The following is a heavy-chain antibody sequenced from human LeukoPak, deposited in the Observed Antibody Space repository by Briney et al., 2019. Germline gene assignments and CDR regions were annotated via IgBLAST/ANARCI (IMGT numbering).Heavy chain of an antibody. V-gene: IGHV1-8*02. CDR2: MNPNSGNT. CDR1: GGTFSSYA. D-gene: IGHD2-2*01. Sequence: ASVKVSCKASGGTFSSYAISWVRQAPGQGLEWMGWMNPNSGNTGYAQKFQGRVTMTRNTSISTAYMELSSLRSEDTAVYYCARDSALWGYCSSTSCYASYWGQGTLVTVSS. CDR3: ARDSALWGYCSSTSCYASY. J-gene: IGHJ4*02.